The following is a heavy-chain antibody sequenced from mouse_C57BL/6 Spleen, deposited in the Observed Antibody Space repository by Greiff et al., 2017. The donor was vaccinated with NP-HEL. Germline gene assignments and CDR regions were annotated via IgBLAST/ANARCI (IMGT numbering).Heavy chain of an antibody. J-gene: IGHJ3*01. V-gene: IGHV14-1*01. D-gene: IGHD3-2*01. CDR3: TDRGDGFAY. CDR1: GFNIKDYY. CDR2: IDPEDGET. Sequence: EVQLQQSGAELVRPGASVKLSCTASGFNIKDYYMHWVKQRPEQGLEWIGRIDPEDGETEYAPKFQGKATMTADTSSNTAYLQRSSLTSEDTAVYYCTDRGDGFAYWGQGTLVTVSA.